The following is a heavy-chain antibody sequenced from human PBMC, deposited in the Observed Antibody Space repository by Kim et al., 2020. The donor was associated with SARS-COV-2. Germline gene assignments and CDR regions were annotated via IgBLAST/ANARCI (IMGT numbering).Heavy chain of an antibody. V-gene: IGHV3-21*01. CDR1: GFTFSSYS. CDR3: ARDSEDSSDQGTYYFDY. Sequence: GGSLRLSCAASGFTFSSYSMNWVRQAPGKGLEWVSSISSSSSYIYYADSVKGRFTISRDNAKNSLYLQMNSLRAEDTAVYYCARDSEDSSDQGTYYFDYWGQGTLVTVSS. CDR2: ISSSSSYI. J-gene: IGHJ4*02. D-gene: IGHD3-22*01.